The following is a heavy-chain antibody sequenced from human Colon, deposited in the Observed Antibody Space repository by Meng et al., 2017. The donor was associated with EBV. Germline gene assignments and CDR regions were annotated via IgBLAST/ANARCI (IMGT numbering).Heavy chain of an antibody. CDR1: GDSITSGDYS. V-gene: IGHV4-30-2*01. D-gene: IGHD3-10*01. CDR2: IYHGVNI. Sequence: QLQASASVLVRPFPTLSLTCAVSGDSITSGDYSWTWIRQPPGKGLEWIGYIYHGVNIYYTPSLRSRVTISVDKSRNQFSLKLTSVSAADTAVYYCVRDTRRGGGWFDPWGQGTLVTVSS. J-gene: IGHJ5*02. CDR3: VRDTRRGGGWFDP.